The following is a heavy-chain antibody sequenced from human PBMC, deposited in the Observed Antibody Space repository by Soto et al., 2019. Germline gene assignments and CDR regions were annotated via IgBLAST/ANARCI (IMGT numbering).Heavy chain of an antibody. CDR3: ARKTPSSSWYPVRFDP. J-gene: IGHJ5*02. V-gene: IGHV4-39*01. CDR1: GGSISSSSYY. Sequence: TLSLTCTVSGGSISSSSYYWGWIRQPPGKGLEWIGSIYYSGSTYYNPSLKSRVTISVDTSKNQFSLKLSSVTAADTAVYYCARKTPSSSWYPVRFDPWGQGTMVTVSS. CDR2: IYYSGST. D-gene: IGHD6-13*01.